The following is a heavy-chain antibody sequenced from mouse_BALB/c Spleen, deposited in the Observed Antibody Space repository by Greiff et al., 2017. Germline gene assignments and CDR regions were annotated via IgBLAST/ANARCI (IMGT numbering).Heavy chain of an antibody. Sequence: VQLQQSGAELVKPGASVKLSCTASGFNIKDTYMHWVKQRPEQGLEWIGRIDPANGNTKYDPKFQGKATITADTSSNTAYLQLSSLTSEDTAVYYCARPIYYGNYGWYFDVWGAGTTVTVSS. CDR2: IDPANGNT. CDR1: GFNIKDTY. CDR3: ARPIYYGNYGWYFDV. J-gene: IGHJ1*01. D-gene: IGHD2-1*01. V-gene: IGHV14-3*02.